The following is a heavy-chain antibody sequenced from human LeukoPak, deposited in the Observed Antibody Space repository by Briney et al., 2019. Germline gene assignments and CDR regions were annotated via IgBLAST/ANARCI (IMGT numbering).Heavy chain of an antibody. CDR1: GYSFTSYW. Sequence: GESLKISCKGSGYSFTSYWIGWVRQLPGKGLEWMGIIYPGDSDTRYSTSFQGQVTISADKSISTAYLQWSSLKASDTAMYYCARHGITMVRGVIYYYYSMDVWGQGTTVTVSS. D-gene: IGHD3-10*01. V-gene: IGHV5-51*01. CDR2: IYPGDSDT. J-gene: IGHJ6*02. CDR3: ARHGITMVRGVIYYYYSMDV.